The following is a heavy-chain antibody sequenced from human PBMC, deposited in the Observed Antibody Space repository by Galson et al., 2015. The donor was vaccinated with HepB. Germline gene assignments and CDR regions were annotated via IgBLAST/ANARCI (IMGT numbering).Heavy chain of an antibody. Sequence: SLRLSCAASGFTFSSYGMHWVRQAPGKGLEWVAFIRYDGSNKYYADSVKGRFTISRDNSKNTLYLQMNSLRAEDTAVYYCANLNTMVRGVIIHDAFDIWGQGTMVTVSS. V-gene: IGHV3-30*02. D-gene: IGHD3-10*01. CDR2: IRYDGSNK. J-gene: IGHJ3*02. CDR3: ANLNTMVRGVIIHDAFDI. CDR1: GFTFSSYG.